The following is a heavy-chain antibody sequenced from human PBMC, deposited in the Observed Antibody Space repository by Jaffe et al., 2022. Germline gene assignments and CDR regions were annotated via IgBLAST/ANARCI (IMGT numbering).Heavy chain of an antibody. CDR1: GFTFSDYY. CDR3: ARVSACTSASCYAPSYNRFDP. CDR2: ISTGSTTI. D-gene: IGHD2-2*01. Sequence: QVQLVESGGGLVKPGGSLRLSCAASGFTFSDYYMSWIRQAPGKGLECVSYISTGSTTIYYADSVRGRFTISRDNAKNSLYLEMNSLRADDTAVYYCARVSACTSASCYAPSYNRFDPWGQGTLVTVSS. J-gene: IGHJ5*02. V-gene: IGHV3-11*01.